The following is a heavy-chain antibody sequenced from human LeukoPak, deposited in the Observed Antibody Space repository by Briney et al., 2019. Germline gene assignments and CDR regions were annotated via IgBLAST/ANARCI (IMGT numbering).Heavy chain of an antibody. CDR1: GYNFTTYE. J-gene: IGHJ6*02. D-gene: IGHD3-10*01. V-gene: IGHV1-18*01. CDR2: ISPSDDNT. CDR3: AGVPSYYGSGRGVMDV. Sequence: ASVKVSCKASGYNFTTYEITWVRQAPGQGVEWMGWISPSDDNTNLAQKFQGRLTMTTTTFTSTAYMELTSLRSDDTAVYYCAGVPSYYGSGRGVMDVWGQGTTVTVAS.